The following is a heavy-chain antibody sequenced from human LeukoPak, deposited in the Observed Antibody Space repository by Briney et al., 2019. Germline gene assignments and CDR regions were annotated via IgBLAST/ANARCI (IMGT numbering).Heavy chain of an antibody. CDR3: ARLGYYDSTFDP. V-gene: IGHV4-39*01. Sequence: PSETLSLTCTVSGGSISSYYWGWIRQPPGKGLEWIGRIFYSGSTYYNPSLKSRVTMSVDTSKNQFSLKLSSVTAADTAVYYCARLGYYDSTFDPWGQGTLVTVSS. J-gene: IGHJ5*02. CDR2: IFYSGST. D-gene: IGHD3-3*01. CDR1: GGSISSYY.